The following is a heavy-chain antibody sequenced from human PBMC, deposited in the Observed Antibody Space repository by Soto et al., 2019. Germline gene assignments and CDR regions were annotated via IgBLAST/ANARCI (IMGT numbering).Heavy chain of an antibody. CDR3: ARQVFGHDGLKVGGSWFDC. V-gene: IGHV4-61*01. CDR1: GGSVISGSDY. D-gene: IGHD3-16*01. Sequence: SETLSLTCTVSGGSVISGSDYWSWIRQPPGKGLEWIGYIYYSGSTKYNPSLKSWVTISIDTSKHQFSLKLTYVTAADTAVYYCARQVFGHDGLKVGGSWFDCWCQGHLVTVSS. J-gene: IGHJ5*01. CDR2: IYYSGST.